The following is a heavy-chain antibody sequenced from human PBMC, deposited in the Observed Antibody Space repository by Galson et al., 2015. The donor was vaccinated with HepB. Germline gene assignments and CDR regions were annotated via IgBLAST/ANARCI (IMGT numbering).Heavy chain of an antibody. CDR1: GGTFSSYA. J-gene: IGHJ4*02. V-gene: IGHV1-69*13. D-gene: IGHD3-22*01. CDR2: IIPIFGTA. CDR3: ARGGYYYDSSGYYRSYQSFQTVDY. Sequence: SVKVSCKASGGTFSSYAISWVRQAPGQGLEWMGGIIPIFGTANYAQKFQGRVTITADESTSTAYMELSSLRSEDTAVYYCARGGYYYDSSGYYRSYQSFQTVDYWGQGTLVTVSS.